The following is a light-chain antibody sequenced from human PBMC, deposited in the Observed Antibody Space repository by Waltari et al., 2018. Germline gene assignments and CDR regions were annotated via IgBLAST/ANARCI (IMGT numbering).Light chain of an antibody. J-gene: IGKJ1*01. V-gene: IGKV3-15*01. CDR2: GAS. CDR1: QSVGSN. CDR3: QQYNNWPPSWT. Sequence: EIVMTQSPDTLSVSPGERATLSCRASQSVGSNLAWYQQKPGQAPRLLIYGASTRATDIPARFSGSGSGTEFTLTITSMQSEDFAVYYCQQYNNWPPSWTFGQGTKVEIK.